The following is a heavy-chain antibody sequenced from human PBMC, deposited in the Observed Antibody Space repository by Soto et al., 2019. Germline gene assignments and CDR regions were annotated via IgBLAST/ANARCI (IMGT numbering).Heavy chain of an antibody. Sequence: QVQLVESGGGLVKPGGSLRLSCAAAGFSFSDNYRPWLRQVPGKGLEWVSYISGSGTTIYYTDSVKGRFTVSRDNAKNSVYLQMNSLRAEDTAVYYCAGDPYYYASDYWGQGTLVTVSS. CDR3: AGDPYYYASDY. CDR2: ISGSGTTI. J-gene: IGHJ4*02. V-gene: IGHV3-11*01. D-gene: IGHD3-10*01. CDR1: GFSFSDNY.